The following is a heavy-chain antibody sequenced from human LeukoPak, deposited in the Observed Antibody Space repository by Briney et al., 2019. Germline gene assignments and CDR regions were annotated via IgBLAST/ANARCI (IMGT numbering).Heavy chain of an antibody. J-gene: IGHJ4*02. V-gene: IGHV3-33*01. Sequence: PGGSLRLSCAASGFTFSSYGMHWVRQAPGKGLEWVAVIWYDGSNKYYADSVKGRFTISRDNSKNTLYLQMNSLRAEDTAVYYCARGRYSSSLAVADYWGQGTLVTVSS. CDR2: IWYDGSNK. CDR1: GFTFSSYG. CDR3: ARGRYSSSLAVADY. D-gene: IGHD6-13*01.